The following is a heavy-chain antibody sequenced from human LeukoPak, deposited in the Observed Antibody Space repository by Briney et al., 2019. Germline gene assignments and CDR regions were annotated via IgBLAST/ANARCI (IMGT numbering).Heavy chain of an antibody. CDR1: GGSISSYY. J-gene: IGHJ6*03. Sequence: NPSETLSLTCTVSGGSISSYYWSWIRQPAGKGLEWIGCIYTSGSTNYNPSLKSRVTMSVDTSKNQFSLKLSSVTAADTAVYYCARCSTGTYYYYYYMDVWGKGTTVTVSS. CDR3: ARCSTGTYYYYYYMDV. D-gene: IGHD1-1*01. V-gene: IGHV4-4*07. CDR2: IYTSGST.